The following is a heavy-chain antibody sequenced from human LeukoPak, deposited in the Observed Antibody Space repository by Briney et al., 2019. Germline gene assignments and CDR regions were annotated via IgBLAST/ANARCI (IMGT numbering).Heavy chain of an antibody. Sequence: SETLSLTCTVSGGSISSYYWNWIRQPPGKGLEWIGYIYYSGSTNYNPSLKSRVSISVDTSKNQFSLKLSSVTAADTAVYYCARGVIAALPYWGQGTLVTVSS. CDR2: IYYSGST. J-gene: IGHJ4*02. V-gene: IGHV4-59*01. CDR1: GGSISSYY. CDR3: ARGVIAALPY. D-gene: IGHD6-6*01.